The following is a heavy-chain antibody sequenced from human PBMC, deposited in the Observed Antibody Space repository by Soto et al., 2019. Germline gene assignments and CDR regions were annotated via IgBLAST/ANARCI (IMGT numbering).Heavy chain of an antibody. J-gene: IGHJ4*02. CDR3: AKWNVATILLVFDYFDY. CDR1: GFTFSSYA. CDR2: ISGSGGST. D-gene: IGHD5-12*01. V-gene: IGHV3-23*01. Sequence: GGSLRLSCAASGFTFSSYAMSWVRQAPGKGLEWVSAISGSGGSTYYADSVKGRFTISRDNSKNTLYLQMNSLRAEDTAVYYCAKWNVATILLVFDYFDYWGQGTLVTVSS.